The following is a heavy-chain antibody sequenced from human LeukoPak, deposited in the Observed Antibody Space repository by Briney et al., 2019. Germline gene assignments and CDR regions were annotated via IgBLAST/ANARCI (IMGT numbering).Heavy chain of an antibody. J-gene: IGHJ6*03. CDR3: AKGGPLYYYYYYMDV. CDR2: ISWNSGSI. CDR1: GFTFDDYA. Sequence: GGSLRLSCAASGFTFDDYAMHWVRQAPGKGLEWVSGISWNSGSIVYADSVKGRFTISRDNAKNSLYLQMNSLRAEDTALYYCAKGGPLYYYYYYMDVWGKGTTVTVSS. V-gene: IGHV3-9*01.